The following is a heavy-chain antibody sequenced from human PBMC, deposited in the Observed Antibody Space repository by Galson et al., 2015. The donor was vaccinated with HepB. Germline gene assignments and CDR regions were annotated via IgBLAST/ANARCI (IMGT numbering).Heavy chain of an antibody. CDR2: VYSSGRT. D-gene: IGHD1-7*01. Sequence: LSLTCTVSGGSISGNYWSWIRQPAGKGLEWEWIGRVYSSGRTDYNPSLENRVTLSVDTSKNQFSLKVNSVTAADTAVYYCAREKLSPPNWFDPEGQGTLVIVSS. J-gene: IGHJ5*02. CDR1: GGSISGNY. CDR3: AREKLSPPNWFDP. V-gene: IGHV4-4*07.